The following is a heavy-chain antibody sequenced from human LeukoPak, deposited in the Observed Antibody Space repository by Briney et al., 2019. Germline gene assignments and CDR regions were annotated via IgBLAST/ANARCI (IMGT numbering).Heavy chain of an antibody. D-gene: IGHD3-9*01. CDR1: GFTFSRYA. Sequence: GGSLRLSCAASGFTFSRYAMSWVRQAPGKGLEWISAISGRGGSTYYADSVKGRFSISRDQSNNTLYLEMHSLRADDTAVYYCAKDGEGRYFDWSEYYFGSWGQGTLVTVAS. CDR2: ISGRGGST. J-gene: IGHJ4*02. V-gene: IGHV3-23*01. CDR3: AKDGEGRYFDWSEYYFGS.